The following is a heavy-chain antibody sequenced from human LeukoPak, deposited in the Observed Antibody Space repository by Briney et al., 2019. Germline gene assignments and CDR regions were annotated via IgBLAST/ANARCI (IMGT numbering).Heavy chain of an antibody. D-gene: IGHD5-12*01. CDR2: MNPNSGNT. Sequence: VASVKVSCKASGYTFTSYDINWVRQATGQGLEWMGWMNPNSGNTGYAQKFQGRVTITRNTSISTAYMELSSLRSEDTAVYYCARDPGLRLPDYWGQGTLVTVSS. CDR1: GYTFTSYD. J-gene: IGHJ4*02. CDR3: ARDPGLRLPDY. V-gene: IGHV1-8*03.